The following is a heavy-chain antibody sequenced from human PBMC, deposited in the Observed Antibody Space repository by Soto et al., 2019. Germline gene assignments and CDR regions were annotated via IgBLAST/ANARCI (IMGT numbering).Heavy chain of an antibody. CDR2: VSGGSGTT. CDR1: GFRYSTYG. V-gene: IGHV3-23*01. D-gene: IGHD1-1*01. Sequence: EVQLLESGGGLVQPGGSLRLSCAVSGFRYSTYGVTWVRQAPGKGLEWVSGVSGGSGTTHYKDSVRGRFTVTGDNSKNTVYLEMNSLRLEDTAVCYCTRWNGYADYWGQGTLVTVSS. J-gene: IGHJ4*02. CDR3: TRWNGYADY.